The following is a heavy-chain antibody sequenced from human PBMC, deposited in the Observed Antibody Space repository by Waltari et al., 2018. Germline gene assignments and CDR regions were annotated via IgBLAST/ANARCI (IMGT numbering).Heavy chain of an antibody. CDR1: GGSITGYY. D-gene: IGHD3-10*01. J-gene: IGHJ4*02. Sequence: QVQLQESGPGLVKPAETLSLTCTVSGGSITGYYWSWIRQPPGKGLEWIGYFFHSGSINYNPSLKSRVTISVDTSKNQFSLKLSSVTAADSAIYYCARLAYGSGTYSFDYWGQGTLVTVSS. CDR3: ARLAYGSGTYSFDY. CDR2: FFHSGSI. V-gene: IGHV4-59*08.